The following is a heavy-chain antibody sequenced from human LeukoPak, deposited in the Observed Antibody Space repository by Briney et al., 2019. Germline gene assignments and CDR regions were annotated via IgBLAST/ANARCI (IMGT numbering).Heavy chain of an antibody. J-gene: IGHJ4*02. CDR1: GGSFSGYY. D-gene: IGHD5-18*01. V-gene: IGHV4-34*01. Sequence: SETLSLTCAVYGGSFSGYYWSWVRQPPGKGLERMGEINHSISTNYNPSLKSRVTIPVDTSKNQFSLKLSSVTAADTAVYYCASEKYSLPLVWGQGTLVTVSS. CDR2: INHSIST. CDR3: ASEKYSLPLV.